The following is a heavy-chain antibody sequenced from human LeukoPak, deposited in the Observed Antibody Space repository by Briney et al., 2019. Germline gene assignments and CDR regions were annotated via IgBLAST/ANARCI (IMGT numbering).Heavy chain of an antibody. J-gene: IGHJ3*02. V-gene: IGHV3-15*01. CDR1: GFTFSNAW. Sequence: GGSLRLSCAASGFTFSNAWMSWVRQAPGKGLEWVGRIKSKTDGGTTDYAAPVKGRFPISRDDSKNTPYLQMNSLKTEDTAVYYCTSRIVVVVAATRVDAFDIWGQGTMVTVSS. CDR2: IKSKTDGGTT. CDR3: TSRIVVVVAATRVDAFDI. D-gene: IGHD2-15*01.